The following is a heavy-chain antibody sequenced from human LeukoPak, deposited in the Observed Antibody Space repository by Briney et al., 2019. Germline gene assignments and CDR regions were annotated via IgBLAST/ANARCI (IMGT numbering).Heavy chain of an antibody. J-gene: IGHJ6*03. CDR3: ARLPNYYYYYMDV. D-gene: IGHD2-15*01. V-gene: IGHV3-23*01. CDR1: GFTFSDAW. Sequence: GGSLRLSCAASGFTFSDAWMNWVRQAPGKGLEWVSIISGTAFSTYYADSVRGRFTISRDNSKNTMYLQMNSLRAEDTAVYYCARLPNYYYYYMDVWGKGTTVTISS. CDR2: ISGTAFST.